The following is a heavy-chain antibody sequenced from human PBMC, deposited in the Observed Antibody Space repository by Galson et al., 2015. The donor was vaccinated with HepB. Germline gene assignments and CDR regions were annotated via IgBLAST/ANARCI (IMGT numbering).Heavy chain of an antibody. D-gene: IGHD3-9*01. Sequence: SLRLSCAASGFTFSTYWMHWVRQTPGMGLVWVSRIGPDGTNTNYADSVKGRFTISRDNSNNMLYLHMNSLRPEETAVFYCTRGGYFDPRESVDSWGQGTLVTVSS. V-gene: IGHV3-74*01. CDR2: IGPDGTNT. J-gene: IGHJ4*02. CDR3: TRGGYFDPRESVDS. CDR1: GFTFSTYW.